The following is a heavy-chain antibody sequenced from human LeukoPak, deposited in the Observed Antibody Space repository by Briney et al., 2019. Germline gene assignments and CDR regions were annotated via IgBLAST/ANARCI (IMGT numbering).Heavy chain of an antibody. CDR2: IYYSGST. Sequence: PSETLSLTCTVSGGSISSYYWSWIRQPPGKGLEWIGYIYYSGSTNYNPSLKSRVTISVDTSKNQFSLKLSSVTAADTAVYYCAGSGYGYGIDYWGQGTLVTVSS. CDR1: GGSISSYY. J-gene: IGHJ4*02. D-gene: IGHD5-18*01. V-gene: IGHV4-59*08. CDR3: AGSGYGYGIDY.